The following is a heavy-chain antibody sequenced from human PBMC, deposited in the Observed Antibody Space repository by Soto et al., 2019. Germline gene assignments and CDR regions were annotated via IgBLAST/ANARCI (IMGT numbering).Heavy chain of an antibody. J-gene: IGHJ6*03. V-gene: IGHV3-11*01. CDR1: GFTFSDYY. Sequence: QVQLVESGGGLVKPGGSLRLSCAASGFTFSDYYMSWIRQAPGKGLEWVSYISSSGSTIYYADSVKGRFTISRDNAKNSLYLQMNSLRAEDTAVYYCAIADCSSTSCPRYSYYMDVWGKGTTVTVSS. D-gene: IGHD2-2*01. CDR3: AIADCSSTSCPRYSYYMDV. CDR2: ISSSGSTI.